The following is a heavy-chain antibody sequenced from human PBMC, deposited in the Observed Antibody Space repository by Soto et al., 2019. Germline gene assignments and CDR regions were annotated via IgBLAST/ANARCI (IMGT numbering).Heavy chain of an antibody. J-gene: IGHJ5*02. D-gene: IGHD2-2*01. Sequence: PSETLSLTCTVSGGSISSYYWSWIRQPPGKGLEWIGYIYYSGSTYYNPSLKSRVTISVDRSKNQFSLKLTSVTAADTAVYYCARVPDRWGQGTLVTVSS. CDR3: ARVPDR. CDR1: GGSISSYY. CDR2: IYYSGST. V-gene: IGHV4-59*12.